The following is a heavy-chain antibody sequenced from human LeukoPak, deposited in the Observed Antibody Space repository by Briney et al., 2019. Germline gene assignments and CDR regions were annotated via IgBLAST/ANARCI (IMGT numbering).Heavy chain of an antibody. J-gene: IGHJ6*02. CDR1: GFTFSSYA. CDR2: ISYDGSNK. V-gene: IGHV3-30-3*01. Sequence: GRSLRLSCAASGFTFSSYAMHWVRQAPGKGLEWVAVISYDGSNKYYADSVKGRFTISRDNSKNTLYLQMNSLRAEDTAVYYCARSLRRSYGSEDGMDVWGQGTTVTVSS. CDR3: ARSLRRSYGSEDGMDV. D-gene: IGHD5-18*01.